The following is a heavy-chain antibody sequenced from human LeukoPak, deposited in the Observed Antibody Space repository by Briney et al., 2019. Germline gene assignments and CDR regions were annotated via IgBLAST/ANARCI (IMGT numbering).Heavy chain of an antibody. D-gene: IGHD1/OR15-1a*01. V-gene: IGHV3-7*01. CDR3: TQNTHDY. CDR1: GFTFSGSW. J-gene: IGHJ4*02. CDR2: IKGDGSGK. Sequence: GESLTLSCAASGFTFSGSWMSWARQAPGKGLEWVATIKGDGSGKFYVDSVKGRFAISRDDAKSSLFLQMDSLRSEDTAVYYCTQNTHDYWGQGTLVTVSS.